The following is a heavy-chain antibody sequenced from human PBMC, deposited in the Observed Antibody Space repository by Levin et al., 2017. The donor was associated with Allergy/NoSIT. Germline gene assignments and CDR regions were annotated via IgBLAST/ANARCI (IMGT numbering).Heavy chain of an antibody. Sequence: GESLKISCAASGFTFSSYEMNWVRRAPGKGLEWVSYISSTGSTIYSADSVKGRFTISRDNAKNSLYLHMNSLRAEDTAVDYCARQLGNFWSGYNYFDYWGQGTLVTVSS. CDR1: GFTFSSYE. CDR2: ISSTGSTI. V-gene: IGHV3-48*03. CDR3: ARQLGNFWSGYNYFDY. J-gene: IGHJ4*02. D-gene: IGHD3-3*01.